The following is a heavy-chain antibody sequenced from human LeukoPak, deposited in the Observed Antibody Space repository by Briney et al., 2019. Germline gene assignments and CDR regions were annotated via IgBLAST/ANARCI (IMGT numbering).Heavy chain of an antibody. CDR2: ITGGGSGT. CDR3: AKRGTTYYFDY. V-gene: IGHV3-23*01. J-gene: IGHJ4*02. D-gene: IGHD1-1*01. CDR1: GFTFSSYG. Sequence: PGGTLRLSCVASGFTFSSYGMSWVRQAPGKGPEWVSSITGGGSGTYYADSVKGRFTISRNNFKNTLYLQMNNLRAEDTAVYYCAKRGTTYYFDYWGQGTLVTVSS.